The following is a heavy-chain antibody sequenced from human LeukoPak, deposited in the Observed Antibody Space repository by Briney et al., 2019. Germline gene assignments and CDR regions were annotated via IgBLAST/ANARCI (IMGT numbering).Heavy chain of an antibody. Sequence: PSETLSLTCVVYGGSFSGNYWSWIRQPPGKGLEWIGEINNSGSTNYNPSLKSRVTVSVDASKNQLSLKLSSVTASDTAVYYCARHPVWHDGSVYYGYYFDYWGQGTLVTVSS. J-gene: IGHJ4*02. CDR1: GGSFSGNY. CDR2: INNSGST. D-gene: IGHD3-22*01. V-gene: IGHV4-34*01. CDR3: ARHPVWHDGSVYYGYYFDY.